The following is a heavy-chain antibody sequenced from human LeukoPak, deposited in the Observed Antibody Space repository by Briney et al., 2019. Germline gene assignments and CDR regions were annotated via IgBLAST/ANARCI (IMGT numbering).Heavy chain of an antibody. CDR1: GFTFSSYW. D-gene: IGHD2-15*01. Sequence: GGSLRLSCAGSGFTFSSYWMSWVRQAPGKGLEWVANIKPDGSEKNYVDSVKGRFPISRDNAKNSLYLQMNSLTAEDTAVYFCARDLGSGGTCLGYWGQGALVTVSS. CDR3: ARDLGSGGTCLGY. CDR2: IKPDGSEK. J-gene: IGHJ4*02. V-gene: IGHV3-7*05.